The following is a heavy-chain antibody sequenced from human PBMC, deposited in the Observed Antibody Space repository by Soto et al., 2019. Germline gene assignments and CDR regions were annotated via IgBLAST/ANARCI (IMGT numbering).Heavy chain of an antibody. D-gene: IGHD5-12*01. CDR2: ISYDGSNK. CDR3: ARDGVDIVATIQLDY. Sequence: VQLVESGGGLVQPGGSLRLSCAASGFTFNNYAMHWVRQAPGKGLEWVAVISYDGSNKYYADSVKGRFTISRDNSKNTLYLQMNSLRAEDTAVYYCARDGVDIVATIQLDYWGQGTLVTVSS. J-gene: IGHJ4*02. V-gene: IGHV3-30-3*01. CDR1: GFTFNNYA.